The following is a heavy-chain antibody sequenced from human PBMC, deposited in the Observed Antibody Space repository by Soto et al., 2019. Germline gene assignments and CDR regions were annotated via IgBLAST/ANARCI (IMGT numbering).Heavy chain of an antibody. CDR3: AGGSSSWYGKFDY. CDR1: GDSVSTNSAA. CDR2: TYYRSKWYN. D-gene: IGHD6-13*01. V-gene: IGHV6-1*01. J-gene: IGHJ4*02. Sequence: SQTLSLTCAISGDSVSTNSAAWNWIRQSPSRGLEWLGRTYYRSKWYNDYAVSVKSRITFNPDTSTNQFSLQLNSVTLEDTAVYFCAGGSSSWYGKFDYRGRGTRVTVSS.